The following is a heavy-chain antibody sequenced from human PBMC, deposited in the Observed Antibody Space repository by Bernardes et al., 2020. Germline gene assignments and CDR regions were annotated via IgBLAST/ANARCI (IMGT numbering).Heavy chain of an antibody. D-gene: IGHD3-3*01. Sequence: GGTLRLSCAACGFTFSSHWMNWVRQAPGKGLEWVANMNQDGSTRNYVESMRGRFTISRDNAKNALYLQMNTLRADDTAVYYCVRSLSGVESFWGQGTLVTVSS. V-gene: IGHV3-7*03. CDR2: MNQDGSTR. CDR1: GFTFSSHW. CDR3: VRSLSGVESF. J-gene: IGHJ4*02.